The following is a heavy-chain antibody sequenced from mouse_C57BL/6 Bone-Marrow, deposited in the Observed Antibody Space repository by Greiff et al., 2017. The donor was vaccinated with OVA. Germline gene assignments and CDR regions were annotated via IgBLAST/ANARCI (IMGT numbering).Heavy chain of an antibody. J-gene: IGHJ4*01. V-gene: IGHV1-20*01. CDR3: AGSDSSDYGYYAMDY. CDR2: INPYNGDT. CDR1: GYSFTGYF. D-gene: IGHD3-2*02. Sequence: EVQLQQSGPELVKPGDSVKISCKASGYSFTGYFMNWVMQSHGKSLEWIGRINPYNGDTFYNQKFKGKATLTVDTSSSTAYMELRSLTSEDSAVYYSAGSDSSDYGYYAMDYWGQGTSVTVSA.